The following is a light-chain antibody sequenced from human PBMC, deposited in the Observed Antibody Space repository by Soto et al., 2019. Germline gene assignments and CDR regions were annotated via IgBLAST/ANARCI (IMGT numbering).Light chain of an antibody. CDR3: LQDYTYPWT. CDR2: GAS. Sequence: IQLTQSPSTLSASVGDRVTITCRASQGISNELGWYQQRPGKAPKVLIYGASNLQSGVPSRFSGSASGTDFTLTISSLQPEDFATYYCLQDYTYPWTFGQGTKVDIK. V-gene: IGKV1-6*01. CDR1: QGISNE. J-gene: IGKJ1*01.